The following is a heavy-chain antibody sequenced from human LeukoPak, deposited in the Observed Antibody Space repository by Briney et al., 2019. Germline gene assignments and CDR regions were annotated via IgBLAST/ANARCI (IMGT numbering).Heavy chain of an antibody. J-gene: IGHJ6*03. V-gene: IGHV1-2*02. Sequence: GASVKVSCEASGYTFTGYYMHWVRQAPGQGLEWMGWINPNSGGTNYAQKFQGRVTMTRDTSISTAYMELSRLRSDDTAVYYCARSTSDSSGWYGPYYYYMDVWGKGTTVTVSS. CDR1: GYTFTGYY. CDR2: INPNSGGT. CDR3: ARSTSDSSGWYGPYYYYMDV. D-gene: IGHD6-19*01.